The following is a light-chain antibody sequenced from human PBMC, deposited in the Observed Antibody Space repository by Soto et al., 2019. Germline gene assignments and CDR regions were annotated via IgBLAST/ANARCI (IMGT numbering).Light chain of an antibody. CDR1: SSKIGAGYA. CDR2: ADN. CDR3: QSYDSSLSGVI. V-gene: IGLV1-40*01. J-gene: IGLJ2*01. Sequence: QSVLTQPPSVSGAPGQRVTFSCTGSSSKIGAGYAVHWYQQLPGTAPKLLIYADNNRPSGVPDRFSGSKSGTSASLAITGLQAEDEADYYCQSYDSSLSGVIFGGGTQLTVL.